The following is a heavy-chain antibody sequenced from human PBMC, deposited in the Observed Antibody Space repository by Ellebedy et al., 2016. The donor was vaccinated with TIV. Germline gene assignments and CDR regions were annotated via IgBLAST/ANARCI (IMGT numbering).Heavy chain of an antibody. CDR1: GGSVSSGSYY. D-gene: IGHD1-26*01. J-gene: IGHJ4*02. Sequence: SETLSLXXTVSGGSVSSGSYYWSWIRQPPGKGLEWIGYIYYSGSTNYNPSLKSRVTISVDTSKNQFSLKLSSVTAADTAVYYCAKGLSGSYTFDYWGQGTLVTVSS. V-gene: IGHV4-61*01. CDR3: AKGLSGSYTFDY. CDR2: IYYSGST.